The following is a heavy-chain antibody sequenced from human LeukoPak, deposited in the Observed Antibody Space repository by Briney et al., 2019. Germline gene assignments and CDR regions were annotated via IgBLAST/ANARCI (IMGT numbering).Heavy chain of an antibody. D-gene: IGHD5-12*01. CDR3: VSSGYDYYYFDY. CDR2: ISWDGGST. CDR1: GFTFDDYT. J-gene: IGHJ4*02. V-gene: IGHV3-43*01. Sequence: GGSLRLSCAASGFTFDDYTMHWVRQAPGKGLEWVSLISWDGGSTYYADSVKVRFTISRDNSKNSLYLQMNSLRTEDTALYYCVSSGYDYYYFDYWGQGTLVTVSS.